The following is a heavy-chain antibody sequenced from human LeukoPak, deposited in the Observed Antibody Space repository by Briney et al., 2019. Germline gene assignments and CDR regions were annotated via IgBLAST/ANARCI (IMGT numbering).Heavy chain of an antibody. CDR3: ARDRSLHYFDY. Sequence: PGGSLRLSCAVFGFTFRNAVMHWVRQAPGKGLEWVAIIYYDGSNQFYADSVKGRFTVSRDNSKNTLFLQMNSLRAEDTAVYYCARDRSLHYFDYWGQGTLVTVSA. V-gene: IGHV3-33*01. J-gene: IGHJ4*02. CDR1: GFTFRNAV. CDR2: IYYDGSNQ. D-gene: IGHD5/OR15-5a*01.